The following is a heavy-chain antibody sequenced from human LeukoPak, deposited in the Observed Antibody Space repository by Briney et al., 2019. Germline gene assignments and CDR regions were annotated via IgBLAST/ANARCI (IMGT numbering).Heavy chain of an antibody. J-gene: IGHJ2*01. D-gene: IGHD6-6*01. CDR3: ARGGSAYSSSSHGDWYFDL. CDR1: GYTFTGYY. CDR2: INPNSGGT. Sequence: ASVKVSCKASGYTFTGYYMHWVRQAPGQGLEWMGWINPNSGGTNYAQKFQGRVTMTRDTSISTVYMELSSLRSEDTAVYYCARGGSAYSSSSHGDWYFDLWGRGTLVTVSS. V-gene: IGHV1-2*02.